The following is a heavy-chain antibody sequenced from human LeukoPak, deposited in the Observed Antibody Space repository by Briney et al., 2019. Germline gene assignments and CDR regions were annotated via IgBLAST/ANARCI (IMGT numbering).Heavy chain of an antibody. CDR1: GFTFDDYA. D-gene: IGHD5-24*01. CDR2: ISWNSGSI. J-gene: IGHJ4*02. CDR3: AKGGRDGRGPSY. V-gene: IGHV3-9*01. Sequence: GGSLRLSCAASGFTFDDYAMHWVRQAPGKGLEWVSGISWNSGSIGYADSVKGRFTISRDNAKNSLYLQMNSLRAEDTALYYCAKGGRDGRGPSYWGQGTLVTVSS.